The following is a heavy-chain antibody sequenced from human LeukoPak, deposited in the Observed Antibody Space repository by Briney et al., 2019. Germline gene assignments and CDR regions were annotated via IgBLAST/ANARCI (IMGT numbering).Heavy chain of an antibody. J-gene: IGHJ4*02. D-gene: IGHD1-26*01. CDR3: ARGGELHLLLAD. CDR2: INPNSGGT. V-gene: IGHV1-2*02. CDR1: GHTFTAYY. Sequence: ASVKVSCKASGHTFTAYYIHWVRQAPGQGLEWMGWINPNSGGTKYALRFQGRVTMTRDTSISTAYMELSSLRSDDTADYYCARGGELHLLLADWGQGTLVTVSS.